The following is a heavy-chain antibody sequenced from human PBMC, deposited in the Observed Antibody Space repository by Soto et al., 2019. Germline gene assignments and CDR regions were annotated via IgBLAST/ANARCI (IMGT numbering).Heavy chain of an antibody. CDR3: ARVGIAARPRQSYYYYMDV. J-gene: IGHJ6*03. Sequence: PSETLSLTCTVYGGSFSGYYWSWIRQPPGKGLEWIGEINHSGSTNYNPSLKSRVTISVDTSKNQFSLKLSSVTAADTAVYYCARVGIAARPRQSYYYYMDVWGKGTTVTVSS. D-gene: IGHD6-6*01. CDR2: INHSGST. V-gene: IGHV4-34*01. CDR1: GGSFSGYY.